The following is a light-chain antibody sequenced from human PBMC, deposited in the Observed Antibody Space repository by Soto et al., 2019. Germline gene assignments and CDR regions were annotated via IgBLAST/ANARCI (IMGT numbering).Light chain of an antibody. CDR3: SSYTSSTTLV. CDR2: EVS. J-gene: IGLJ3*02. Sequence: QSALTQPAAVSGSPGQSITISCTGTSSDVGGYNYVSWYQQHPGKAPKLMIYEVSNRPSGVSYRFSGSMSGNTASLTISGLQAEDEADYYCSSYTSSTTLVFGGGTKLTVL. CDR1: SSDVGGYNY. V-gene: IGLV2-14*01.